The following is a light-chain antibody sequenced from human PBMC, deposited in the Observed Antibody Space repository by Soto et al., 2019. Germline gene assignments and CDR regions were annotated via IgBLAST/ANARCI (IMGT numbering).Light chain of an antibody. CDR1: QSSSTW. J-gene: IGKJ4*01. CDR2: KAS. Sequence: DIQMTPSPSTLSASVGDRVTITCRASQSSSTWLAWYQQKPGKAPKLLIYKASSLESGVPSRFSGSGSGTEFTLTISSLQPDDFETYYCQQYNTYPLTFGGGTTVEIK. V-gene: IGKV1-5*03. CDR3: QQYNTYPLT.